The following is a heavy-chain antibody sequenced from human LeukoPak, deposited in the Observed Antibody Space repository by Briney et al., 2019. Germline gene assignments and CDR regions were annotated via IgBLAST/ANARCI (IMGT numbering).Heavy chain of an antibody. V-gene: IGHV4-39*07. D-gene: IGHD6-6*01. CDR1: GGSISSSSYY. CDR2: IYYSGST. J-gene: IGHJ5*02. CDR3: ARGIAAQNWFDP. Sequence: SETLSLTCTVSGGSISSSSYYWGWIRQPPGKGLEWIGSIYYSGSTYYNPSLKSRVTISVDRSKNQFSLKLSSVTAADTAVYYCARGIAAQNWFDPWGQGTLVTVSS.